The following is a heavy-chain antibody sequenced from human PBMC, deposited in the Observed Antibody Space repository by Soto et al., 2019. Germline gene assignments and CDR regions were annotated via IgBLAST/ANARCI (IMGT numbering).Heavy chain of an antibody. V-gene: IGHV1-2*04. CDR2: INPNSGGT. CDR1: GYTFTGYY. Sequence: ASVKVSCKASGYTFTGYYMHWVRQAPGQGLEWMGWINPNSGGTNYAQKFQGWVTMTRDTSISTAYMELSRLRSDDTAVYYCARDVGGLGKHYFDYWGQGTLVTVSS. CDR3: ARDVGGLGKHYFDY. J-gene: IGHJ4*02. D-gene: IGHD7-27*01.